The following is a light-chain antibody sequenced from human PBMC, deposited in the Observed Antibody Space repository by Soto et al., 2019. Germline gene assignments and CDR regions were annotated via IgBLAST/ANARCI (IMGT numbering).Light chain of an antibody. CDR1: QTLSSSY. CDR2: GAA. CDR3: QQYRNSPPT. V-gene: IGKV3-20*01. J-gene: IGKJ1*01. Sequence: EIVLTQSPGTLSLSPGERATLSCRASQTLSSSYLAWYQQIPGQAPRLLIYGAASSPTGIPDKFSGRGSWTDSNLNSIRQEPKDLAAKYCQQYRNSPPTFGQGTKVEIK.